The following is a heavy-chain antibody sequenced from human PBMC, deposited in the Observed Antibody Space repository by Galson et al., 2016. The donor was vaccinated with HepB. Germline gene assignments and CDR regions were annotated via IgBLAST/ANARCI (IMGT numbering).Heavy chain of an antibody. V-gene: IGHV3-48*02. J-gene: IGHJ4*02. CDR2: INSGGYNI. D-gene: IGHD3-22*01. CDR3: ARVASSRSGYYLDN. CDR1: GFALTNYA. Sequence: SLRLSCAVSGFALTNYAMNWVRQAPGKGLEWVSHINSGGYNILHAGSVRGRFTISRDTATNSLYLQMNSLRDEDTAVYYCARVASSRSGYYLDNWGQGTLVTVSS.